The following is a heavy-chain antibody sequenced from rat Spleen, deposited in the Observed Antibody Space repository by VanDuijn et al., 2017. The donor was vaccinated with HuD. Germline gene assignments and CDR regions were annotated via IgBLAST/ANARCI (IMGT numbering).Heavy chain of an antibody. Sequence: QVQLKESGPGLMQPSETLSLTCTVSGFSLTSYHVSWVRQPPGKGLEWMGVMWSGGSTAYNSALKSRLSISRDTSKSQVFLKMNSLQTEDTAIYYCTRASTVATFYFDYWGQGVMVTVSS. V-gene: IGHV2-4*01. CDR2: MWSGGST. D-gene: IGHD1-3*01. J-gene: IGHJ2*01. CDR1: GFSLTSYH. CDR3: TRASTVATFYFDY.